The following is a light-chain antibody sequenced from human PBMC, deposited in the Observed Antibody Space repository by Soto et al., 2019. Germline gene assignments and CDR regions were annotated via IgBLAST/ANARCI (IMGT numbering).Light chain of an antibody. CDR3: QQYYSYPPLT. CDR2: AAS. CDR1: QGIRSY. J-gene: IGKJ4*01. Sequence: AIRMTQSPSSLSASTGDRVTITCRASQGIRSYLPWYQKKPGKAPKFLIYAASTLQSGVPSRFSGSGSGTDFALTISCLQSEDFATYYCQQYYSYPPLTFGGGTKVEIK. V-gene: IGKV1-8*01.